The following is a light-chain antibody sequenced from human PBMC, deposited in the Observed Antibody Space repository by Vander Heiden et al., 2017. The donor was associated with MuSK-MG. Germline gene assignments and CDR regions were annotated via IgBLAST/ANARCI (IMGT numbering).Light chain of an antibody. J-gene: IGLJ2*01. Sequence: QSALSQSRSVSGPPGQSVTLARTGTRHFVGPSDHVSCYQQPPRNAPKLMVFDVSQRPSGVPDRVSGSKSGNTASLTIAGLQAEDESDYYCFSYAGSYDVVFGGGTKLTVL. CDR1: RHFVGPSDH. CDR3: FSYAGSYDVV. V-gene: IGLV2-11*01. CDR2: DVS.